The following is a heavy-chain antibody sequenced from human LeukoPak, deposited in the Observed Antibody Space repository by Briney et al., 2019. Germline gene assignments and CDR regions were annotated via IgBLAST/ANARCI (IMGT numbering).Heavy chain of an antibody. CDR1: GGTFSSYA. D-gene: IGHD2-15*01. J-gene: IGHJ6*03. CDR3: ATGYCSGGSCYSGPLYYYYYMDV. V-gene: IGHV1-69*05. Sequence: SVKVSCKASGGTFSSYAISWVRQAPGQGLEWMGGIIPIFGTANYAQKFQGRVTITTDESTNTAYMELSSLRSEDTAVYYCATGYCSGGSCYSGPLYYYYYMDVWGKGTTVTVSS. CDR2: IIPIFGTA.